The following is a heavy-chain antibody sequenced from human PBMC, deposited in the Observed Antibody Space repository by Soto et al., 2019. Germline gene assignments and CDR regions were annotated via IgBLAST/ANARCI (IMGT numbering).Heavy chain of an antibody. CDR1: GGSISSGGYS. J-gene: IGHJ4*02. CDR3: ARGSKIHHPIDY. V-gene: IGHV4-30-2*01. Sequence: SETLSLTCAVSGGSISSGGYSWSWIRQPPGKGLEWIGYIYHSGSTYYNPSLKSRVTISVDRSKNQFSLKLRSVTAADTAVYYCARGSKIHHPIDYWGQGALVTVSS. CDR2: IYHSGST.